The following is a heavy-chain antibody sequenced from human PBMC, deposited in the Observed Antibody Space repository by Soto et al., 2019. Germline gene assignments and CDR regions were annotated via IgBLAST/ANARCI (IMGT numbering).Heavy chain of an antibody. J-gene: IGHJ6*02. Sequence: PGGSLRLSCAASGFTFSSYAMSWVRQAPGKGLEWVSAISGSGGSTYYADSVKGRFTISRDNSKNTLYLQMNSLRAEDTAVYYCAKGRVSNDYYDSSGYSYGMDVWGQGTTVTVSS. CDR1: GFTFSSYA. V-gene: IGHV3-23*01. CDR2: ISGSGGST. D-gene: IGHD3-22*01. CDR3: AKGRVSNDYYDSSGYSYGMDV.